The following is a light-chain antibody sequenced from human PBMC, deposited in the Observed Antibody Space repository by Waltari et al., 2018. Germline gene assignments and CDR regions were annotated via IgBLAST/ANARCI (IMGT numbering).Light chain of an antibody. CDR1: SSDVGSYNL. J-gene: IGLJ1*01. Sequence: QSALTQPASVSGSPGQSITISCTGTSSDVGSYNLVSWYQQHPGKTPKLMIDEVSKRSSGVSTRLSGPKAGNTASLTISGLQAEDEADYYCCSYAGSSTYVFGTGTKVTVL. CDR3: CSYAGSSTYV. CDR2: EVS. V-gene: IGLV2-23*02.